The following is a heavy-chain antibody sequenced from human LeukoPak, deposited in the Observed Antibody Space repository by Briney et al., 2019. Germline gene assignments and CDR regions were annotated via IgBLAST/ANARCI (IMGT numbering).Heavy chain of an antibody. V-gene: IGHV3-64*01. CDR2: ISSNGGGT. D-gene: IGHD3-10*01. CDR3: ASESGMVRGVIIY. J-gene: IGHJ4*02. CDR1: GFTFSSYA. Sequence: PGGSLRLSCAASGFTFSSYAMHWVRQAPGKGLEYVSGISSNGGGTYYANSVKGRFTISRDNSKNTLYLQMGSLRAEDMAVYYCASESGMVRGVIIYWGQGTLVTVSS.